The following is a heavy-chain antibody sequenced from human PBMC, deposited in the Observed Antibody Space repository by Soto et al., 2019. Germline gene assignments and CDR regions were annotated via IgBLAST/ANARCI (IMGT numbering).Heavy chain of an antibody. D-gene: IGHD6-19*01. J-gene: IGHJ4*02. CDR3: ARGLSIPIAGLLGY. V-gene: IGHV3-48*01. CDR2: ISSSSRTV. Sequence: GGSLRLSCAASGFTFGCYSMSWVRQAPGKGPEWVAYISSSSRTVYYADSVKGRFTISRDNANSSLRLQMNSLRTEDTAMYFCARGLSIPIAGLLGYWGQGALVTVSS. CDR1: GFTFGCYS.